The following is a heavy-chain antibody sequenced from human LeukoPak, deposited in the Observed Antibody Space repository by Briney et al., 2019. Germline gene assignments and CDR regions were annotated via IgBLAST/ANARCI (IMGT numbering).Heavy chain of an antibody. Sequence: SGPTLVKPAQTLTLTCTFSGFSLSTSGVGVGWIRQPPGKALEWLALIYWDDAKRYSPSLKSRLTITKDTSKNQVVLTMTNMDPVDTATYYCAHYGSGLYYFDYWGQGTLVTVSS. J-gene: IGHJ4*02. D-gene: IGHD3-10*01. CDR1: GFSLSTSGVG. CDR2: IYWDDAK. CDR3: AHYGSGLYYFDY. V-gene: IGHV2-5*02.